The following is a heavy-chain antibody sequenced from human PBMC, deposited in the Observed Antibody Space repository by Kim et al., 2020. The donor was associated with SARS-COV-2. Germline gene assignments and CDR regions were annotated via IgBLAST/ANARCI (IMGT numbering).Heavy chain of an antibody. D-gene: IGHD4-17*01. J-gene: IGHJ3*02. CDR3: ARDGATVTSAFDI. Sequence: YAQKFQGRVTITADKSTSTAYMELSSLRSEDTAGYYCARDGATVTSAFDIWGQGTMVTVSS. V-gene: IGHV1-69*04.